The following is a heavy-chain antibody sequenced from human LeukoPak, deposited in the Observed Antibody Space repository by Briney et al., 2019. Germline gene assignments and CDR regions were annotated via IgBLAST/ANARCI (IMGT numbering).Heavy chain of an antibody. J-gene: IGHJ4*02. CDR3: ARADYYDSSGYYYDVDY. CDR2: IIPIFGTA. V-gene: IGHV1-69*13. D-gene: IGHD3-22*01. CDR1: GGTFSSYA. Sequence: ASVKVSCKASGGTFSSYAISWVRQAPGQGLEWVGGIIPIFGTANYAQKFQGRVTITADESTSTAYMELSSLRSEDTAVYYCARADYYDSSGYYYDVDYWGQGTLVTVSS.